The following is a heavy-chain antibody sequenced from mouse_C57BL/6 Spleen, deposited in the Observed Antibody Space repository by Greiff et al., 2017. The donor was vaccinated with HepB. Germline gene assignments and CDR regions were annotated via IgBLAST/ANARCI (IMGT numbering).Heavy chain of an antibody. CDR1: GFSLTSYG. V-gene: IGHV2-2*01. CDR2: IWSGGST. CDR3: ARDGYYVFYAMDY. D-gene: IGHD2-3*01. Sequence: VQVVESGPGLVQPSQSLSITCTVSGFSLTSYGVHWVRQSPGKGLEWLGVIWSGGSTDYNAAFISRLSISKDNSKSQVFFKMNSLQADDTAIYYCARDGYYVFYAMDYWGQGTSVTVSS. J-gene: IGHJ4*01.